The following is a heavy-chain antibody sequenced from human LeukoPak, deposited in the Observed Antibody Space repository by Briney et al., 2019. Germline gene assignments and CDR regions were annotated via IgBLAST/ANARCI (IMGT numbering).Heavy chain of an antibody. J-gene: IGHJ4*02. Sequence: GGSLRLSCAASGFTLDDYSKQGVPQVPGKGGEGVAGISWNGDHVAFVDALKGRFTISRDNAKNSLYIQMNSLRDEDTALYYCAKDVSDYVWGNYRHFDSWGQGTLVTVSS. D-gene: IGHD3-16*02. V-gene: IGHV3-9*01. CDR2: ISWNGDHV. CDR1: GFTLDDYS. CDR3: AKDVSDYVWGNYRHFDS.